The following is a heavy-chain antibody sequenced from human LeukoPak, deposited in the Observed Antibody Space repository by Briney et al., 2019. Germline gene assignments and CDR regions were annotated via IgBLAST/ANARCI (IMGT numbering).Heavy chain of an antibody. CDR2: IYPGDSDT. D-gene: IGHD3-22*01. CDR1: GYSFTTYW. J-gene: IGHJ4*02. Sequence: GESLKISCKASGYSFTTYWIGWVRQMPGKGLEWMGIIYPGDSDTRYSPSFQGQVTISADRSISTAYRQWSSLKASDTAMYYCARAERLVPNYYDSSGYYYALGYWGQGTLVTVSS. CDR3: ARAERLVPNYYDSSGYYYALGY. V-gene: IGHV5-51*01.